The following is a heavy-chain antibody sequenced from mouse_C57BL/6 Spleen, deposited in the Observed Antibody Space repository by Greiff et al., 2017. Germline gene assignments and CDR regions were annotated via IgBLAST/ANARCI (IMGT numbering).Heavy chain of an antibody. CDR1: GYTFTDYY. CDR3: ARAAAQATPWFAY. D-gene: IGHD3-2*02. V-gene: IGHV1-76*01. CDR2: FYPGSGNT. Sequence: VKLQESGAELVRPGASVKLSCKASGYTFTDYYINWVKQRPGQGLEWIARFYPGSGNTYYNEKFKGKATLTAEKSSSTAYMQLSSLTSEDSAVYFCARAAAQATPWFAYWGQGTLVTVSA. J-gene: IGHJ3*01.